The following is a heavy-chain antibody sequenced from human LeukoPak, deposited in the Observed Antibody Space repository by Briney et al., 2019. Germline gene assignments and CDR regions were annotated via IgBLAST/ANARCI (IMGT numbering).Heavy chain of an antibody. Sequence: GESLKISCKGSGFSFTGHWIGWVRQLPGKGLEWMGIIYGGDSDTRYSPSFQGQVTISADKSITTAYLQWSSLKTSDTAMYYCARPPAAADTLSKWYFDLWGRGTLVTVSS. J-gene: IGHJ2*01. V-gene: IGHV5-51*01. CDR2: IYGGDSDT. D-gene: IGHD6-13*01. CDR1: GFSFTGHW. CDR3: ARPPAAADTLSKWYFDL.